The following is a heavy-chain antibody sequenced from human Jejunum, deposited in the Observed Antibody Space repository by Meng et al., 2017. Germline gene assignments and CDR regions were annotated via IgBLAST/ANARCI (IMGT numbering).Heavy chain of an antibody. J-gene: IGHJ4*02. CDR3: ARQYCSSDTCYFDA. Sequence: GESLKSSCAASGFTFSSCSMHWVRQAPGEGPVWVSRINSDGISTTYADSVKGRFTISRDNAKNTLYLQMNSLRAEDTAMYFCARQYCSSDTCYFDAWGQGTLVTVSS. D-gene: IGHD2-2*01. CDR1: GFTFSSCS. CDR2: INSDGIST. V-gene: IGHV3-74*01.